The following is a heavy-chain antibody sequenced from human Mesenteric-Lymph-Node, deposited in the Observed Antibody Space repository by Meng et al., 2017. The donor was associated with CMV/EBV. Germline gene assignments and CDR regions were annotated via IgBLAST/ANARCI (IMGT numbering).Heavy chain of an antibody. J-gene: IGHJ4*02. Sequence: QVQLVQSGAEVKKPAASVKVSCKSSGYTFTGYYMHWVRQAPGQGLEWMGRINANSGGTNDAQKLQGSGTMTRDRSISTAYMELRRLGSDVTAGYYCARDLARYWGQGTLVTVSS. V-gene: IGHV1-2*06. CDR1: GYTFTGYY. CDR2: INANSGGT. CDR3: ARDLARY.